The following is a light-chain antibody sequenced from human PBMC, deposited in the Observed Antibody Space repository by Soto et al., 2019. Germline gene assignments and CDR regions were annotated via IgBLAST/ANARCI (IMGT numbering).Light chain of an antibody. V-gene: IGKV1-5*03. Sequence: DIQMTQSPSTLSASVGDRVTITCRASQSINSWLAWYQQKPGAAPRLLIYKASSLESGVPPRFSGSGSGTEFTLTISSLQPDDFATYYCQQYNNNSWTFGQGTKVEIK. CDR1: QSINSW. J-gene: IGKJ1*01. CDR2: KAS. CDR3: QQYNNNSWT.